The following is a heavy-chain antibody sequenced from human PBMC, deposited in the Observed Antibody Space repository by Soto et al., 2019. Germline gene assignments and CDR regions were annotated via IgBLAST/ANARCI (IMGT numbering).Heavy chain of an antibody. CDR2: IYHSGST. D-gene: IGHD6-25*01. CDR1: GGSISSRNW. V-gene: IGHV4-4*02. CDR3: AREAAGILNWFDP. Sequence: PSETLSLTCAVSGGSISSRNWWSWVRQPPGKGLEWIGEIYHSGSTNYNPSLKSRVTISVDKSKNQFSLKLSSVTAADTAVYYCAREAAGILNWFDPWGQGTLVTVSS. J-gene: IGHJ5*02.